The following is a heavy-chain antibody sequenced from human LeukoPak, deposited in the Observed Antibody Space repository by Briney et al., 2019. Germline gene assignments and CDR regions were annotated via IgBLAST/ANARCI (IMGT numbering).Heavy chain of an antibody. CDR2: ISYDGSNK. V-gene: IGHV3-30*18. CDR1: GFTFSSYG. Sequence: GGPLRLSCAASGFTFSSYGKHWVRKAPDKGLEWVEVISYDGSNKYYADSVKGRFTISRDNSKNTLYLQMNSLRAEDTAVYYCAKIDYESHDWGQGTLVTVSS. CDR3: AKIDYESHD. J-gene: IGHJ4*02. D-gene: IGHD4-17*01.